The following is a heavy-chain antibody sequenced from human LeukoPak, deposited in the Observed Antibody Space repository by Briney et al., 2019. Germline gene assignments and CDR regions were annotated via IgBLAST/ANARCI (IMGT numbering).Heavy chain of an antibody. J-gene: IGHJ3*02. CDR3: ARPVLSSSWYRDAFDI. D-gene: IGHD6-13*01. CDR2: IYPGDSDT. CDR1: GYSFSSYW. V-gene: IGHV5-51*01. Sequence: GESLKISCKGSGYSFSSYWIAWVRQMPGKGLEWMGIIYPGDSDTRYSLSFQGQVTISADKSISTAYLQWSSLKASDTAMYYCARPVLSSSWYRDAFDIWGQGTMVTVSS.